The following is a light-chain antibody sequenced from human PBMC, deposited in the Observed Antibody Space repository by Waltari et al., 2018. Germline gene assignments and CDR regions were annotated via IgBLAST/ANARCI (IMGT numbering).Light chain of an antibody. Sequence: AIKLTQSPSSLSASVGDRVIITCRASQGISSALAWYQQKPGKAPKLLIYDASSLESGVPSRFSGSGSGTDFTLTISILQPEDFATYYCQQFNNYRTFGQGTKVEIK. V-gene: IGKV1D-13*01. CDR3: QQFNNYRT. CDR1: QGISSA. J-gene: IGKJ1*01. CDR2: DAS.